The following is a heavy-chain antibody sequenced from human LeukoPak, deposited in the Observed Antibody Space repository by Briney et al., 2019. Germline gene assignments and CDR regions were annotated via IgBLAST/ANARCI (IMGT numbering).Heavy chain of an antibody. D-gene: IGHD3-3*01. CDR2: IYSGGSK. V-gene: IGHV3-66*02. Sequence: GGSLRLSCAASGFTDSSNYMSWLRQAPGKGLVGVSVIYSGGSKYYADSVKGRFTISRDNSKSTLYLQMRSLRAEDTGVYYCARDQVFGVVISDYGGQGPLVTVSS. J-gene: IGHJ4*02. CDR3: ARDQVFGVVISDY. CDR1: GFTDSSNY.